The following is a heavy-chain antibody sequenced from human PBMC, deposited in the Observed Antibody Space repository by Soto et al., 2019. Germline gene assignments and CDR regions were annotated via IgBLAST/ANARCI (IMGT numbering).Heavy chain of an antibody. V-gene: IGHV3-21*01. CDR1: GFTFTRYS. CDR2: ISSTTNYI. Sequence: GGSLRLSGAASGFTFTRYSMNWVRQAPGKGLDGVSSISSTTNYIYYADSMKGRFTVSRDNAKNSVYLEMNSLSAEDTALYYCARESEDLTSNFDYWGQGTLVTVSS. CDR3: ARESEDLTSNFDY. J-gene: IGHJ4*02.